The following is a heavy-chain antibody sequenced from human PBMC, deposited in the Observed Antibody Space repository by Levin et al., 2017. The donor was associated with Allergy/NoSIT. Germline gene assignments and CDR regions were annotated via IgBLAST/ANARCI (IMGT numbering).Heavy chain of an antibody. CDR2: ISSSSSYI. CDR3: ARETYYDILTGYGAGSYYFDY. Sequence: GGSLRLSCAASGFTFSSYSMNWVRQAPGKGLEWVSSISSSSSYIYYADSVKGRFTISRDNAKNSLYLQMNSLRAEDTAVYYCARETYYDILTGYGAGSYYFDYWGQGTLVTVSS. CDR1: GFTFSSYS. J-gene: IGHJ4*02. V-gene: IGHV3-21*01. D-gene: IGHD3-9*01.